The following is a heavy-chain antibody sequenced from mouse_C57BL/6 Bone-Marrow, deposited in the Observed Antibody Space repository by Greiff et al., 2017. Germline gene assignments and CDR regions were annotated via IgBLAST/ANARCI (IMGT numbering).Heavy chain of an antibody. D-gene: IGHD2-4*01. J-gene: IGHJ3*01. CDR3: ARRGDDYEAWFAY. CDR1: GFSLSTFGMG. V-gene: IGHV8-8*01. CDR2: IWWDGDK. Sequence: QVTLKVSGPGILQPSQTLSLTCSFSGFSLSTFGMGVGWIRQPSGKGLEWLAHIWWDGDKYYNPALKRRRTISKDTSKNQVFLKIANVDTADTATYYCARRGDDYEAWFAYWGQGTLVTVSA.